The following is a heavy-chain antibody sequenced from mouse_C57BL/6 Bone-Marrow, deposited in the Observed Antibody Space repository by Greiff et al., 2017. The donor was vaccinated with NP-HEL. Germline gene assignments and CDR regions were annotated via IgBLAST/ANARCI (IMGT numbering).Heavy chain of an antibody. J-gene: IGHJ2*01. CDR2: ISYDGSN. D-gene: IGHD1-1*01. CDR3: ARDYYGSSSFDY. Sequence: EVQVVESGPGLVKPSQSLSLTCSVTGYSITSGYYWNWIRQFPGNKLEWMGYISYDGSNNYNPSLKNRISITRDTSKNQFFLKLNSVTTEDTATYYCARDYYGSSSFDYWGQGTTLTVSS. V-gene: IGHV3-6*01. CDR1: GYSITSGYY.